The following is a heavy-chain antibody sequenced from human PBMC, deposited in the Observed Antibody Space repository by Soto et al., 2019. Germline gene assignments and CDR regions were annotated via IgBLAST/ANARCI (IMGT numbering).Heavy chain of an antibody. Sequence: QITLMESGPPRVRPTQTLTLTCTFSGFSLSTSGVGVGWLRQPPGKALEWLALIYWDDDKRYSPSLKNRLTITKDTSRNLVVLTMTNMDPVDTATYDCAHRFYPYGSGWDRGMLDFWGQGALVAVSS. D-gene: IGHD6-19*01. CDR1: GFSLSTSGVG. CDR3: AHRFYPYGSGWDRGMLDF. CDR2: IYWDDDK. V-gene: IGHV2-5*02. J-gene: IGHJ4*02.